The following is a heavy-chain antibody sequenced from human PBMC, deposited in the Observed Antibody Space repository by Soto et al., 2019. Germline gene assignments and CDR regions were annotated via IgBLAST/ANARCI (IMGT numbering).Heavy chain of an antibody. D-gene: IGHD6-19*01. CDR3: VRDQGVPVAP. V-gene: IGHV3-66*01. CDR1: GFTVNSKY. J-gene: IGHJ4*01. CDR2: IFPGGNT. Sequence: EVLLVESGGGLVQPGGSLRLSCAASGFTVNSKYISWVRQGPGKGLEWISVIFPGGNTHYLDSVKGRFTISRDNSKNTVYLQMNSLRVYDTALYYCVRDQGVPVAPWGHGTLVTVSS.